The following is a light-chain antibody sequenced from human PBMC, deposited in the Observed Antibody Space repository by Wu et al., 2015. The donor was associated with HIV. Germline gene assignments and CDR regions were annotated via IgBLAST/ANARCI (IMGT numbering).Light chain of an antibody. CDR2: KAS. Sequence: DIQMTQSPSTLSASVGDRVTITCRASQSISSWLAWYQQKPGKAPKLLIYKASSLESGVPSRFSGSGSGAEFTLTISGLQREDFATYYCQQLNSYPLTFGQGTRLEIK. V-gene: IGKV1-5*03. J-gene: IGKJ5*01. CDR1: QSISSW. CDR3: QQLNSYPLT.